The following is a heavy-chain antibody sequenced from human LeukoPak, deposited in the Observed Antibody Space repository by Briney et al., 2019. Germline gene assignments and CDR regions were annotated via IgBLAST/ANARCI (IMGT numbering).Heavy chain of an antibody. CDR1: GGTFSSYA. Sequence: VKVSCKASGGTFSSYAISWVRQAPGQGLEWMGGIIPIFGTANYAQKFQGRVTITADESTSTAYLELSSLGSEDTAVYYCASRVHTSNWFDPWGQGTLVTVSS. V-gene: IGHV1-69*13. D-gene: IGHD3-10*01. CDR2: IIPIFGTA. J-gene: IGHJ5*02. CDR3: ASRVHTSNWFDP.